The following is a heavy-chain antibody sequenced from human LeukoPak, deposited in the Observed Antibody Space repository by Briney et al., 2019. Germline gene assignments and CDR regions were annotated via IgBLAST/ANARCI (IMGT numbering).Heavy chain of an antibody. V-gene: IGHV3-23*01. D-gene: IGHD1-26*01. CDR3: AKDSPYSGSYYHYFDY. Sequence: GGSLRLSCAASGFTFSSYAMSWVRQAPGKGLEWVSAISGSGGSTYYADSVKGRFTISRDNSKNTLYLQMNSLRAEDTAVYYCAKDSPYSGSYYHYFDYWGQGTLVTVSS. CDR2: ISGSGGST. J-gene: IGHJ4*02. CDR1: GFTFSSYA.